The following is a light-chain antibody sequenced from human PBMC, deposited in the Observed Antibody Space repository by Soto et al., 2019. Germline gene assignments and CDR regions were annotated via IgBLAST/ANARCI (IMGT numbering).Light chain of an antibody. J-gene: IGLJ1*01. CDR1: SSDVGGYNY. CDR3: SSYTSSSTLGV. V-gene: IGLV2-14*01. Sequence: QPALTQPASVSGSPGQSITISCTGTSSDVGGYNYVSWYQQHPGKAPKLMIYEVSNRPSGVSNRFSGSKSGNTASLTISGLQAEDEADYYCSSYTSSSTLGVFGTGTKVT. CDR2: EVS.